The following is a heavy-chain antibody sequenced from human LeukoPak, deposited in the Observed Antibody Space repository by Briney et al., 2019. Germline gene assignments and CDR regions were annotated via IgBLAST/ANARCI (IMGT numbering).Heavy chain of an antibody. Sequence: GASVKVSCKASGYTFTSYGISWVRQAPGQGLEWMGWISAYNGNTNYAQKLQGRVTMTTDTSTSTAYMELRSLRSDDTAVYYCARVIDSGSYWGSYYFDYWGQGTLVTVSS. J-gene: IGHJ4*02. CDR3: ARVIDSGSYWGSYYFDY. CDR2: ISAYNGNT. D-gene: IGHD1-26*01. CDR1: GYTFTSYG. V-gene: IGHV1-18*01.